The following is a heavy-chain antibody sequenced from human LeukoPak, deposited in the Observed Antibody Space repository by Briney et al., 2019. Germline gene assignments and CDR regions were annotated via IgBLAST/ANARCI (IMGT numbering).Heavy chain of an antibody. J-gene: IGHJ4*02. Sequence: ASVNVSCKASGGTFSSYTISWVRQAPGQGLEWMGRIIPILGIANYAQKFQGRVTITADKSTSTAYMELSSLRSEDTAVYYCAREVKRGSSYGYPLLGYWGQGTLVTVSS. CDR2: IIPILGIA. D-gene: IGHD5-18*01. CDR1: GGTFSSYT. V-gene: IGHV1-69*04. CDR3: AREVKRGSSYGYPLLGY.